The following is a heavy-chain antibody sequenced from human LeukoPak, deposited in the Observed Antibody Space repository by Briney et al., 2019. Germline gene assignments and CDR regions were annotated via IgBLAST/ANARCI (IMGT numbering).Heavy chain of an antibody. D-gene: IGHD2-15*01. CDR2: INHSGST. CDR1: GGSFSGYY. V-gene: IGHV4-34*01. J-gene: IGHJ1*01. Sequence: PSETLSLTCAVYGGSFSGYYWSWIRQPPGKGLEWIGEINHSGSTNYNPSLKSRVTISVDTSKNQFSLKLSSVTAADTAVYYCASIYSFSLVHWGQGTLVTVSS. CDR3: ASIYSFSLVH.